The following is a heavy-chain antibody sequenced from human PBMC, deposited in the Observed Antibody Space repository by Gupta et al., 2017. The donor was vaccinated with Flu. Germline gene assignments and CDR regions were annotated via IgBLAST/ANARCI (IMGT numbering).Heavy chain of an antibody. Sequence: ISSSSYYWGWIRQPPGKGLEWIGSIYYSGSTYYNPSLKSRVTISVDTSKNQFSLKLSSVTAADTAVYYCARSVDTETYFQHWGQGTLVTVSS. CDR3: ARSVDTETYFQH. V-gene: IGHV4-39*01. D-gene: IGHD3-9*01. CDR2: IYYSGST. CDR1: ISSSSYY. J-gene: IGHJ1*01.